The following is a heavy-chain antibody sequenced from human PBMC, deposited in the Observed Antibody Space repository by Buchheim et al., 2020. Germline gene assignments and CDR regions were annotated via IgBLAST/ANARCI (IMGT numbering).Heavy chain of an antibody. CDR3: ASLKGRTGTGYGMDV. D-gene: IGHD1-1*01. CDR1: GFTFSSFE. CDR2: ISSSGGTK. J-gene: IGHJ6*02. V-gene: IGHV3-48*03. Sequence: EVQLVESGGGLVLPGGSLRLSCAVAGFTFSSFEMNWVRQAPGKGLEWVSYISSSGGTKYYADSVKGRFTISRDNAENSMYLQMNSLRVEDTAAYYCASLKGRTGTGYGMDVWGQGTT.